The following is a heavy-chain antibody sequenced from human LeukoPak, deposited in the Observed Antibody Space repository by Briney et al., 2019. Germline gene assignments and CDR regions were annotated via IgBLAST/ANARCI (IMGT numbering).Heavy chain of an antibody. CDR3: ARPLARSGWFDP. Sequence: SETLSLTCAVYGESFSGYYWSWIRQPPGKGLEWIGSIYYSGSTYYNPSLKSRVTISVDTSKNQFSLKLSSVTAADTAVYYCARPLARSGWFDPWGQGTLVTVSS. CDR1: GESFSGYY. V-gene: IGHV4-34*01. J-gene: IGHJ5*02. D-gene: IGHD1-26*01. CDR2: IYYSGST.